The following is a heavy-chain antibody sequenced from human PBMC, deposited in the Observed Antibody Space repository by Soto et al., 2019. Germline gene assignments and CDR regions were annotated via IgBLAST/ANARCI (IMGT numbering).Heavy chain of an antibody. J-gene: IGHJ6*03. CDR1: GFTFSSYA. V-gene: IGHV3-23*01. Sequence: GGSLRLSCAASGFTFSSYAMSWVRQAPGKGLEWVSAISGSGGSTYYADSVKGRFTISRDNSKNTLYLQMNSLRAEDTAVYYCAKDLGIAAAGTYYYYMDVWGKGTTVTVSS. D-gene: IGHD6-13*01. CDR2: ISGSGGST. CDR3: AKDLGIAAAGTYYYYMDV.